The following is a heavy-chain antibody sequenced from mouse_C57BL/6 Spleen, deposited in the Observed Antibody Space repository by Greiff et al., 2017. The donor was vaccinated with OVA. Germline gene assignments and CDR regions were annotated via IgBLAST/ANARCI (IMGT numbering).Heavy chain of an antibody. D-gene: IGHD1-1*01. Sequence: QVQLQQPGAELVRPGSSVTLSCKASGYTFTSYWMHWVKQRPIQGLEWIGNIDPSDSETHYNQKFKDKATLTVDKSSSTAYMQLSSLTSEDSAVYDCARLHGSSPGYFDYWGQGTTLTVSS. CDR3: ARLHGSSPGYFDY. J-gene: IGHJ2*01. V-gene: IGHV1-52*01. CDR2: IDPSDSET. CDR1: GYTFTSYW.